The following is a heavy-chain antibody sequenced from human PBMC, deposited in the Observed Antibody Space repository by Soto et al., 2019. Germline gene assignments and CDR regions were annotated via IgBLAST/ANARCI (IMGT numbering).Heavy chain of an antibody. V-gene: IGHV3-23*01. CDR3: AKASGGSYPGSRVFDY. J-gene: IGHJ4*02. D-gene: IGHD1-26*01. Sequence: EVQLLESGGGLVQPGGSLRLSCAASGFSFRSFSSYAMSWVRQAPGKGLEWVSAIAGNGDSTLYADSVKGRFTISRDNSKNALYLQMNSLRAEDTAIYYCAKASGGSYPGSRVFDYWGQGTLVTVSS. CDR2: IAGNGDST. CDR1: GFSFRSFSSYA.